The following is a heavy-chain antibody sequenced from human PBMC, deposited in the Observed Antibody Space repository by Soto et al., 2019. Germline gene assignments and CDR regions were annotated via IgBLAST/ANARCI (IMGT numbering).Heavy chain of an antibody. Sequence: SETLSLTCTVSGGSISSYYWSWIRQPPGKGLEWIGYIYYSGSTNYNPSLKSRVTISVDTSKNQFSLKLSSVTAADTAVYYCARHPSLEYGDYYFDYWGQGTLVTVSS. V-gene: IGHV4-59*08. D-gene: IGHD4-17*01. CDR2: IYYSGST. CDR3: ARHPSLEYGDYYFDY. CDR1: GGSISSYY. J-gene: IGHJ4*02.